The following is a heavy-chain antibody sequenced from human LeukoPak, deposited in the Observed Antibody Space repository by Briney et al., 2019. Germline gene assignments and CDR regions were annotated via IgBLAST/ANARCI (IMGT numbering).Heavy chain of an antibody. D-gene: IGHD6-19*01. J-gene: IGHJ4*02. Sequence: SETLSLTCTVSGGSISSSSYYWGWIRQPPGKGLEWIGSIYYSGSTYYNPSLKSRVTISVDTSKNQFSLKLSSVTAADTAVYYCARGPEAGEQWLVLFGYWGQGTLVTVSS. CDR2: IYYSGST. CDR1: GGSISSSSYY. V-gene: IGHV4-39*07. CDR3: ARGPEAGEQWLVLFGY.